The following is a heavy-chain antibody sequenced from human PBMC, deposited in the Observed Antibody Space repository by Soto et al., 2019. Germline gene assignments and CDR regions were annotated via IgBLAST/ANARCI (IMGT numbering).Heavy chain of an antibody. V-gene: IGHV1-69*01. CDR2: IIPIFGTA. J-gene: IGHJ5*02. Sequence: QVQLVQSGAEVKKPGSSVKVSCKASGGIFNTYALSWVRQAPGQGLEWMGGIIPIFGTANYAQKFQGSVTIFADEATSTHYMELSSMRAADTAVYSCEIGTGMSQSWYADSLGQGARGTVSS. CDR1: GGIFNTYA. CDR3: EIGTGMSQSWYADS. D-gene: IGHD3-10*01.